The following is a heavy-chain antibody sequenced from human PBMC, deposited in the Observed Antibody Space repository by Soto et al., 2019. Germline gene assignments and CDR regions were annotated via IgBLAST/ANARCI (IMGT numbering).Heavy chain of an antibody. CDR2: ISWNSGSI. CDR3: AKDIEGSYYGSGGVDY. V-gene: IGHV3-9*01. D-gene: IGHD3-10*01. CDR1: GFTFDDYA. Sequence: EVQLVESGGGLVQPGRSLRLSCAASGFTFDDYAMHWVRQAPGKGLEWVSGISWNSGSIGYADSVKGRFTISRDNAKNSLYLRMNSLRAEDTVLYYCAKDIEGSYYGSGGVDYWGQGTLVTVSS. J-gene: IGHJ4*02.